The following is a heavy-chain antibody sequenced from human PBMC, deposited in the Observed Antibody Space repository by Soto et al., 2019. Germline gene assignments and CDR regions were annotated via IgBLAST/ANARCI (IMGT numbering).Heavy chain of an antibody. V-gene: IGHV1-69*01. CDR3: ARDLGSITIFRYGMDV. CDR1: GGTFSSYA. J-gene: IGHJ6*02. CDR2: IIPIFGTA. Sequence: QVQLVQSGAEVKKPGSSVKVSCKASGGTFSSYAISWVRQAPGQGLEWMGGIIPIFGTANYAQKFQGRVTITEEESTSPADMELSSLRSEGTAVYYCARDLGSITIFRYGMDVWGQGTTVTASS. D-gene: IGHD3-3*01.